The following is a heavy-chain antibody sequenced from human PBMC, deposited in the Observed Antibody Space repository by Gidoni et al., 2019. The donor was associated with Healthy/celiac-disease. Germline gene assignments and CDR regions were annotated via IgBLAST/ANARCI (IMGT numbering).Heavy chain of an antibody. Sequence: EVQLVESGGGLVQPGRSLRLYCAASGFTFDDYAMHWVRPAPGKGLELVSGISWNSGSIGYADSVKGRFTISRDNAKNSLYLQMNSLRAEDTALYYCAKDSGGWGDYYYGMDVWGQGTTVTVSS. CDR1: GFTFDDYA. CDR3: AKDSGGWGDYYYGMDV. D-gene: IGHD6-19*01. V-gene: IGHV3-9*01. CDR2: ISWNSGSI. J-gene: IGHJ6*02.